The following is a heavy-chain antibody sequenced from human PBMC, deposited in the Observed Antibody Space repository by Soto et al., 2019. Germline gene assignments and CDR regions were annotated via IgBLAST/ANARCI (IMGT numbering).Heavy chain of an antibody. CDR1: GFTFSSYD. CDR3: ARGPSYSSSWFPDY. D-gene: IGHD6-13*01. J-gene: IGHJ4*02. Sequence: GGSLRLSCAASGFTFSSYDMHWVRQATGKGLEWVSAIGTASDTYYPGSVKGRFTISRENAKNSLYLQMNSLRAGDTAVYYCARGPSYSSSWFPDYWGQGTLVTVSS. V-gene: IGHV3-13*01. CDR2: IGTASDT.